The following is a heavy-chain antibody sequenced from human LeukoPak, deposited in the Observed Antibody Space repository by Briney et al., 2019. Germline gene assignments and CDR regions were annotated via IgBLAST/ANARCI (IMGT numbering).Heavy chain of an antibody. Sequence: PSETLSLTCAVYGGSFSGYYWSWIRQPPGKGLEWIGEINHSGSTNYNPSLKSRVTISVDTSKNQFSLKLSSVTAADTAVYYCARGTGTAGFWDYYYGMDVWGQGTTVTVSS. J-gene: IGHJ6*02. CDR2: INHSGST. CDR1: GGSFSGYY. V-gene: IGHV4-34*01. D-gene: IGHD1-1*01. CDR3: ARGTGTAGFWDYYYGMDV.